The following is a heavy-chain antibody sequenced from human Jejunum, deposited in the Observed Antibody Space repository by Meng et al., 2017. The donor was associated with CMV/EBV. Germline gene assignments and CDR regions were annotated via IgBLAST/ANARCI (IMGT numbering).Heavy chain of an antibody. CDR1: EYTCRSYA. V-gene: IGHV3-23*01. CDR3: ARRGQI. J-gene: IGHJ4*02. Sequence: LKISCVASEYTCRSYAMDWVRQAPGKGLEWVSAILVDGVTTFYADSVKGRFTISRDNSKNTMYLQMNSLRAEDTAVYFCARRGQIWGQGTRVTVSS. CDR2: ILVDGVTT.